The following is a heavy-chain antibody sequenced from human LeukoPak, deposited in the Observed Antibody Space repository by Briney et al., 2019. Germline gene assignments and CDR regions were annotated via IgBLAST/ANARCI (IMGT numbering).Heavy chain of an antibody. Sequence: VASVKVSCKASGYTFTSYDINWVQQATGQGLEWMGWMNPNSGNTGYAQKFQGRVTMTRNTSISTAYMELSSLRSEDTAVYYCARGSGYDYWFDPWGQGTLVTVSS. CDR2: MNPNSGNT. D-gene: IGHD5-12*01. J-gene: IGHJ5*02. CDR3: ARGSGYDYWFDP. CDR1: GYTFTSYD. V-gene: IGHV1-8*01.